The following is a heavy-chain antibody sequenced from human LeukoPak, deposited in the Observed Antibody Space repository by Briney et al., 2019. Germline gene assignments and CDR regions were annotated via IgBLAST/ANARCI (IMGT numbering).Heavy chain of an antibody. CDR1: GFSFGNYV. CDR2: IMPNGETR. D-gene: IGHD2-15*01. V-gene: IGHV3-64*01. Sequence: GGSLRLSCAASGFSFGNYVMHWVRQAPGKGLEYVSAIMPNGETRGYANSMMGRFTISRDNSKNTLYLQMGSLRAEDMAIYYCARDRDGGFAFDIWGQGTLVTVSS. J-gene: IGHJ3*02. CDR3: ARDRDGGFAFDI.